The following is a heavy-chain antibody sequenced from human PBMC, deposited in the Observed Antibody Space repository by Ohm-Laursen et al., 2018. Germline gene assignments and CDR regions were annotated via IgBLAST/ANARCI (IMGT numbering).Heavy chain of an antibody. CDR1: GYSISSGYY. Sequence: GTLSLTCAVSGYSISSGYYWGWIRQPPGKGLEWIGSIYHSGSTYYNPSLKSRVTISVDTPKNQFSLKLSSVTAADTAVYYCARVEQQLTYYFDYWGQGTLVTVSS. CDR2: IYHSGST. D-gene: IGHD6-13*01. V-gene: IGHV4-38-2*01. CDR3: ARVEQQLTYYFDY. J-gene: IGHJ4*02.